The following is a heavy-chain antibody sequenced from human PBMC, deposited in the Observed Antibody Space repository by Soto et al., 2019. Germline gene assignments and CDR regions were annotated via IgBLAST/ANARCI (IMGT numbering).Heavy chain of an antibody. CDR2: FDPEDGET. CDR3: ATGDSRSVAFDI. V-gene: IGHV1-24*01. J-gene: IGHJ3*02. Sequence: ASVKVSCKVSGYTLTELSMHWVRQAPGKGLEWMGGFDPEDGETIYAQKFQGRVTMTEDTSTDTAYMELSSLRSEDTAVYYCATGDSRSVAFDIWGQGTMVTVS. D-gene: IGHD6-13*01. CDR1: GYTLTELS.